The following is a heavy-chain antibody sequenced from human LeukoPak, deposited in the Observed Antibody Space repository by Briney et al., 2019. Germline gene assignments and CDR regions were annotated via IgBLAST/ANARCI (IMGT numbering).Heavy chain of an antibody. J-gene: IGHJ4*02. V-gene: IGHV3-7*01. D-gene: IGHD1-7*01. CDR2: IKQDGSEK. CDR3: ARKDDWNYEAY. CDR1: GFTLSNYW. Sequence: GGSLRLSCAASGFTLSNYWMSWVRQAPGKGLEGVANIKQDGSEKYYVTSVKGRFTISSDNAKNSLYLQMTRLRAEDKAISYCARKDDWNYEAYWGQGTLVTVSS.